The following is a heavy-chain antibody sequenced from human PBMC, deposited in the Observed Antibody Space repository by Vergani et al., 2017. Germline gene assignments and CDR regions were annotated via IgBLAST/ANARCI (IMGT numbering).Heavy chain of an antibody. V-gene: IGHV4-61*02. D-gene: IGHD1-26*01. CDR1: GGSISSGSYY. CDR3: ARDGWELLASWFDP. J-gene: IGHJ5*02. CDR2: IYTSGST. Sequence: QVQLQESGPGLVKPSQTLSLTCTVSGGSISSGSYYWSWIRQPAGKGLEWIGRIYTSGSTNYNPSLKSRVTISVDTSKNQFSLKLSVVTAADTAVYYCARDGWELLASWFDPWGQGTLVTVSS.